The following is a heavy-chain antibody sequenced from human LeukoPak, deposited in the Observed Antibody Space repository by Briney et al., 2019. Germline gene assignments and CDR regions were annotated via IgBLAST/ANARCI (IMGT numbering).Heavy chain of an antibody. CDR1: GYTFTSYY. J-gene: IGHJ6*02. V-gene: IGHV1-8*02. CDR3: ARGPVEAVYGVSTED. Sequence: ASVKVSCKASGYTFTSYYMHWVRQATGQGLEWMGWMNPNSGNTGYAQKFQGRVSLTRDTSITTAYMELSSLRSGDTAVYYCARGPVEAVYGVSTEDWGQGTTVTVSS. D-gene: IGHD1-26*01. CDR2: MNPNSGNT.